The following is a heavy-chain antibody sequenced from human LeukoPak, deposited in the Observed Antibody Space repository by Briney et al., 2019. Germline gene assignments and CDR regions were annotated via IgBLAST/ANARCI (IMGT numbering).Heavy chain of an antibody. D-gene: IGHD3-22*01. Sequence: GASVKVSCKASGYTFTSSYMHWVRQAPGQGLEWMGIITPSGGTTNNAQKFQGRVTITADKSTSTAYMELSSLRSEDTAVYYCARGHYYDSSGYYPYYYYYMDVWGKGTTVTVSS. J-gene: IGHJ6*03. CDR2: ITPSGGTT. CDR1: GYTFTSSY. V-gene: IGHV1-46*01. CDR3: ARGHYYDSSGYYPYYYYYMDV.